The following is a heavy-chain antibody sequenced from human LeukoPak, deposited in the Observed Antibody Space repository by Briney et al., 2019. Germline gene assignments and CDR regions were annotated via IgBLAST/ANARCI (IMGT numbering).Heavy chain of an antibody. Sequence: GSLRLSCAASGFTFSSYSMNWVRQAPGKGLEWVSSISSSSSYIYYADSVKGRFTISRDNAKNSLYLQMNSLRAEDTAVYYCARGAIVGATLFDYWGQGTLVTVSS. V-gene: IGHV3-21*01. CDR3: ARGAIVGATLFDY. CDR2: ISSSSSYI. CDR1: GFTFSSYS. D-gene: IGHD1-26*01. J-gene: IGHJ4*02.